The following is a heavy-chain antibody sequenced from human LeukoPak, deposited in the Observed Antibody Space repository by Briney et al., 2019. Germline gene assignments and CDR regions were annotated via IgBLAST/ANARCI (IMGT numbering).Heavy chain of an antibody. V-gene: IGHV3-30*02. J-gene: IGHJ4*02. CDR1: GFTFSSYG. Sequence: GGSLRLSCAASGFTFSSYGMHWVRQAPGKGLEWVAFIRYDGSNKYYADSVKGRFTISRDNSKNTLYLQMNSLRAEDTAVYYCAKGGTTDPDVGYWGQGTLVTVSS. CDR2: IRYDGSNK. CDR3: AKGGTTDPDVGY. D-gene: IGHD1-7*01.